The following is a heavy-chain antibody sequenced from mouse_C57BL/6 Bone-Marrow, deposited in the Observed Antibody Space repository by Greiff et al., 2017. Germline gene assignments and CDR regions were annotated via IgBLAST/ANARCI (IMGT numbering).Heavy chain of an antibody. D-gene: IGHD2-4*01. CDR2: LNPNYGTT. J-gene: IGHJ4*01. CDR3: TRGYDYDYAMDY. Sequence: QLQQSGPELVKPGASVKISCKASGYSFTDYNMNWVKQRNGKSLEWIGVLNPNYGTTSYNQKFKGKATLTVDQSSSTAYMQLNSLTSEDAAVYYCTRGYDYDYAMDYWGQGTSVTESS. V-gene: IGHV1-39*01. CDR1: GYSFTDYN.